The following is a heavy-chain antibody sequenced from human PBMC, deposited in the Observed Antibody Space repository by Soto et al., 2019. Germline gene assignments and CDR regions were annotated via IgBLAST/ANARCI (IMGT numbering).Heavy chain of an antibody. Sequence: NPSETLSLTCTVSCGSISSYYWSWIRQPPGKGLEWIGYIYYSGSTNYNPSLKSRVTISVDTSKNQFSLKLSSVTAADTAVYYCARVTYSYGYFLYAFDIWGQGTMVTVSS. CDR2: IYYSGST. CDR1: CGSISSYY. V-gene: IGHV4-59*01. J-gene: IGHJ3*02. D-gene: IGHD5-18*01. CDR3: ARVTYSYGYFLYAFDI.